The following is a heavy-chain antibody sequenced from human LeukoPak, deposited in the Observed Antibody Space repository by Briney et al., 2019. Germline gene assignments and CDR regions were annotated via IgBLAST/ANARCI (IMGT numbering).Heavy chain of an antibody. D-gene: IGHD3-22*01. CDR3: ARARYDSSGYCPHKQTYYFDY. CDR2: ISSSSSTI. V-gene: IGHV3-48*01. J-gene: IGHJ4*02. Sequence: GGSLRLSCAASGFTFSSYSMNWVRQAPGKGLEWVSYISSSSSTIYYADSVKGRFTISRDNSKNTLYLQMNSLRAEDTAVYYCARARYDSSGYCPHKQTYYFDYWGQGTLVTVSS. CDR1: GFTFSSYS.